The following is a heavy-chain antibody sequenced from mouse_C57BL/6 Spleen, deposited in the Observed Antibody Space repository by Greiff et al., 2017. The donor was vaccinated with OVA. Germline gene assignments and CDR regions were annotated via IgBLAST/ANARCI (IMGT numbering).Heavy chain of an antibody. J-gene: IGHJ2*01. V-gene: IGHV1-54*01. Sequence: VHLVESGAELVRPGTSVKVSCKASGYAFTNYLIEWVKQRPGQGLEWIGVINPGSGGTNYNEKFKGKATLTADKSSSTAYMQLSSLTSEDSAVYFCARSSSGDFDYWGQGTTLTVSS. CDR1: GYAFTNYL. CDR2: INPGSGGT. D-gene: IGHD3-2*02. CDR3: ARSSSGDFDY.